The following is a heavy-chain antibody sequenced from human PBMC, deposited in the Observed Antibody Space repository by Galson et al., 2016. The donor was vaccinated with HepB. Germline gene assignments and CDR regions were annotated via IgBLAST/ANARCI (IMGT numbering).Heavy chain of an antibody. CDR3: ARDVQFRFDY. J-gene: IGHJ4*02. Sequence: SVKVSCKASGYRFPTYGISWVRQAPGQGLEWLGWISANSGNTNYAQKFQDRVTMTIDTSASTVYMDLRSLRSDDTAVYYCARDVQFRFDYWGQGTLVTVSS. D-gene: IGHD5-24*01. CDR2: ISANSGNT. V-gene: IGHV1-18*04. CDR1: GYRFPTYG.